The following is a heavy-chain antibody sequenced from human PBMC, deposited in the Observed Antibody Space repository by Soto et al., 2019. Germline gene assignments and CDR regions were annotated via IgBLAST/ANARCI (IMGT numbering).Heavy chain of an antibody. CDR3: ARARYNWKNDYYYGMDV. CDR1: GFTFSSYW. V-gene: IGHV3-74*01. J-gene: IGHJ6*02. D-gene: IGHD1-20*01. Sequence: PGGSLRLSCAASGFTFSSYWMHWVRQAPGKGLVWVSRINSDGSSTSYADSVKGRFTISRDNAKNTLYLQMNSLRAEDTAVYYCARARYNWKNDYYYGMDVWGQGITVTVSS. CDR2: INSDGSST.